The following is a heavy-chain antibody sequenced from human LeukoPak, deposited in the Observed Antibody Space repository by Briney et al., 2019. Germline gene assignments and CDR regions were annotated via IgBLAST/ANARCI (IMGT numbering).Heavy chain of an antibody. J-gene: IGHJ6*02. V-gene: IGHV1-8*01. D-gene: IGHD3-22*01. Sequence: ASAKVSCKASGDTSTSYDINWGRRATGQEGKWMGWMNPNSGNTGYAQKFQGRVTMTRNTSLCTAYMELSSLRSEDTAVYYCATTGSPRIVVVTVGMDVWGQGTTVTVSS. CDR1: GDTSTSYD. CDR3: ATTGSPRIVVVTVGMDV. CDR2: MNPNSGNT.